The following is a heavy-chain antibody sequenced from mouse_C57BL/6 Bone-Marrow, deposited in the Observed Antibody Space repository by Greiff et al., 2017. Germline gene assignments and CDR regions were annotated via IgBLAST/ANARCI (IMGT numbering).Heavy chain of an antibody. D-gene: IGHD2-4*01. Sequence: EVQLVESGGGLVQPGGSLSLSCAASGFTFTDYYMSWVRQPPGQALEWLGFIRNKANGYTTEYSASVKGRFTISRDNSQSILYLQMNALRAEDRATYYCAGEDYGGYFDVWGQGTTVTVSS. CDR3: AGEDYGGYFDV. V-gene: IGHV7-3*01. J-gene: IGHJ1*01. CDR1: GFTFTDYY. CDR2: IRNKANGYTT.